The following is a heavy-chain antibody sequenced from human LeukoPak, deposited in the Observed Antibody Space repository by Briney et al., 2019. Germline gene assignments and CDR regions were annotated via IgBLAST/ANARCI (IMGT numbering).Heavy chain of an antibody. J-gene: IGHJ6*02. Sequence: GGSLRLSCAASGFTFSSYGMHWVRQAPGKGLEWVAVIWYDGSNKYYADSVKGRFTISRDNSKNTLYLQMNSLRAEDTAVYYCARGDSSSPWGMDVWGQGTTVTVSS. CDR1: GFTFSSYG. CDR3: ARGDSSSPWGMDV. CDR2: IWYDGSNK. V-gene: IGHV3-33*01. D-gene: IGHD6-13*01.